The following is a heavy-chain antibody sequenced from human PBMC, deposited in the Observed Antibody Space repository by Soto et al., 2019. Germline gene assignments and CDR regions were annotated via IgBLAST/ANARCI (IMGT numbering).Heavy chain of an antibody. V-gene: IGHV3-23*01. CDR1: GFTFSHYV. CDR2: ISGSGSSV. J-gene: IGHJ6*02. D-gene: IGHD3-10*01. CDR3: AKVRASYLSASYFYYGLGV. Sequence: EVQLLESGGGLVRTGESLRLSCAASGFTFSHYVLSWVRQAPGRGLEWVSSISGSGSSVYLADSVRGRFTMSRDLSRNTVSLQVNRLRAEDTSIYYCAKVRASYLSASYFYYGLGVWGQGTTVTVS.